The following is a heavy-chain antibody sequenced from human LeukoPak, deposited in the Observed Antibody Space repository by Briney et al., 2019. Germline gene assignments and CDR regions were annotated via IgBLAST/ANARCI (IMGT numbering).Heavy chain of an antibody. J-gene: IGHJ4*02. CDR1: GYTFTGYY. D-gene: IGHD2-15*01. CDR3: ARGGRYCSGGSCYQDY. V-gene: IGHV1-2*02. CDR2: INPNSGGT. Sequence: ASVKVSCKASGYTFTGYYMHWVRQAPGQGLEWMGWINPNSGGTNYAQKFQGRVTMTGDTSISTAYMELSRLRSDDTAVYYCARGGRYCSGGSCYQDYWGQGTLVTVSS.